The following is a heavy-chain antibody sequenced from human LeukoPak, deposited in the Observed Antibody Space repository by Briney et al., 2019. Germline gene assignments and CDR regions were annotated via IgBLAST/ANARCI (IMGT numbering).Heavy chain of an antibody. Sequence: PGGSLRLSCAASGFTFSSYWMSWVRQAPGKGLEWVASIKQDGSETDYVDSVKGRFTISRDNAKNSLYLQMNSLRAEDTAVYYCARGITFVYFQHWGQGTLVTVSS. CDR2: IKQDGSET. J-gene: IGHJ1*01. CDR1: GFTFSSYW. V-gene: IGHV3-7*01. CDR3: ARGITFVYFQH. D-gene: IGHD3-16*01.